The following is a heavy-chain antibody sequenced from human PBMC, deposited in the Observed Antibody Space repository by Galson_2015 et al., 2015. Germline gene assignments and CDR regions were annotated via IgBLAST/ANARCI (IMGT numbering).Heavy chain of an antibody. CDR2: ISNTGGTA. CDR3: VRDLYGMDV. Sequence: SLRLSCAASGFTFSCCPMHWVRQAPGKRLEFVSDISNTGGTAYYADSFKGRFTVSRDNSKNTLYLEMTSLRGEDTAVYYCVRDLYGMDVWGQGTTVTVAS. J-gene: IGHJ6*02. V-gene: IGHV3-64D*06. CDR1: GFTFSCCP.